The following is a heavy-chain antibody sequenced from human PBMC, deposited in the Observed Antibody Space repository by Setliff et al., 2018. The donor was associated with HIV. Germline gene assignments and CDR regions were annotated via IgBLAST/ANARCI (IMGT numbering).Heavy chain of an antibody. CDR3: AREGLTGSEFDS. CDR1: GYTFTVNF. D-gene: IGHD2-8*02. CDR2: ISPNRGGT. V-gene: IGHV1-2*06. Sequence: ASVKVSCKASGYTFTVNFIHWVRQAPGQGLVWLGRISPNRGGTNFAQKFQGRVTMTRDTSISTAYRELHRLTSDDTAVYFCAREGLTGSEFDSWGQGTLVTVSS. J-gene: IGHJ4*02.